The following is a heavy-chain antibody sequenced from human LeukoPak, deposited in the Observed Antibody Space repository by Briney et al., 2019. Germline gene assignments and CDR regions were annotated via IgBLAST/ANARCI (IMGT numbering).Heavy chain of an antibody. CDR3: AKSRGGGDYALLPIDY. CDR1: GFTFSSYG. CDR2: ISYDGSNK. Sequence: GRSLRLSCAASGFTFSSYGMHWVRQAPGKGLEWVAVISYDGSNKYYADSVKGRFTISRDNSKNTLYLQMNSLRAEDTAVYYCAKSRGGGDYALLPIDYWGQGTLVTVSS. V-gene: IGHV3-30*18. D-gene: IGHD4-17*01. J-gene: IGHJ4*02.